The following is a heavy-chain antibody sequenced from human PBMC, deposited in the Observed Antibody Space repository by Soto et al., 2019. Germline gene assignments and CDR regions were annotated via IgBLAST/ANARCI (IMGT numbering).Heavy chain of an antibody. J-gene: IGHJ6*03. D-gene: IGHD3-10*01. CDR3: ARGITMVRGVIIPNYYYYYYMDV. Sequence: QVQLVQSGAEVKKPGASVKVSCKASGYTFTSYDINWVRQATGQGLEWMGWMNPNSGNTGYAQKCQGRVTMTRNTSISTAYMEMSSLTSEDTAVYYCARGITMVRGVIIPNYYYYYYMDVWGKGTTVTVSS. V-gene: IGHV1-8*01. CDR2: MNPNSGNT. CDR1: GYTFTSYD.